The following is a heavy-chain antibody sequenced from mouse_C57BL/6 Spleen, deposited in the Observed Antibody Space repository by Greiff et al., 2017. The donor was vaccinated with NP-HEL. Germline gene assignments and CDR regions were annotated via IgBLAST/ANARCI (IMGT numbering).Heavy chain of an antibody. CDR2: IDPSDSYT. Sequence: QVQLKQPGAELVMPGASVKLSCKASGYTFTSYWMHWVKQRPGQGLEWIGEIDPSDSYTNYNQKFKGKSTLTVDKSSSTAYMQLSSLTSEDSAVYYCARGFDYYGSREAMDYWGQGTSVTVSS. J-gene: IGHJ4*01. V-gene: IGHV1-69*01. CDR1: GYTFTSYW. D-gene: IGHD1-1*01. CDR3: ARGFDYYGSREAMDY.